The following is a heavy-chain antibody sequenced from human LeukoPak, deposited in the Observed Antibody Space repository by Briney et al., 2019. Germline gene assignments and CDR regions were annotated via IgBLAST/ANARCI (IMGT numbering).Heavy chain of an antibody. V-gene: IGHV4-39*01. J-gene: IGHJ6*02. D-gene: IGHD2-2*01. Sequence: SETLSLTCTVSGGSISSSSYYWGWLRQPPGKGLEWIGSIYYSGSTYYNPSLKSRVTISVDTSKNQFSLKLSSVTAADTAVYYCARHSVRKYQLLSYYYYYGMDVWGQGTTVTVSS. CDR2: IYYSGST. CDR1: GGSISSSSYY. CDR3: ARHSVRKYQLLSYYYYYGMDV.